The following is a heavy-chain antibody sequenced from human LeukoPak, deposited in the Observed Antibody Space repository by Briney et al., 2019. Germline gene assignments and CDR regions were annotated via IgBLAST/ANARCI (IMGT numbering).Heavy chain of an antibody. D-gene: IGHD6-13*01. CDR1: GGSISSSSYY. V-gene: IGHV4-61*05. Sequence: SETLSLTCTVSGGSISSSSYYWGWIRQPPGKGLEWIGYIYNSESTNYNPSLKSRVTISGDTSSKHFSLKVDSVTAADTAVYYCARGSSWLDYWGQGILVTVSS. CDR3: ARGSSWLDY. J-gene: IGHJ4*02. CDR2: IYNSEST.